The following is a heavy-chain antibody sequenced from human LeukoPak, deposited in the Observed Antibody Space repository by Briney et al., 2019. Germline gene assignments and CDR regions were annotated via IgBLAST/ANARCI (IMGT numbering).Heavy chain of an antibody. J-gene: IGHJ5*02. CDR1: GGSISGYY. CDR3: ARHNRLDP. D-gene: IGHD2/OR15-2a*01. Sequence: SETLSLTCTVSGGSISGYYWSWIRQPPGEGLEWIGYIYYTGSTDYNPPLKSRVIISVDTSKNQFSLRLSSVTAADTAVYYCARHNRLDPWGQGTLVTVSS. V-gene: IGHV4-59*08. CDR2: IYYTGST.